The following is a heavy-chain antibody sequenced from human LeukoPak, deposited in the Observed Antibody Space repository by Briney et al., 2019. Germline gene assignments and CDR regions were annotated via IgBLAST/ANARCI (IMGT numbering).Heavy chain of an antibody. CDR2: ISASGNNT. J-gene: IGHJ4*02. V-gene: IGHV3-23*01. D-gene: IGHD5/OR15-5a*01. CDR3: AKGLDYFDY. CDR1: GFTFSSYA. Sequence: GRSLRLSCAASGFTFSSYAMHWVRQAPGKGLEWVSVISASGNNTYYADSVKGRFTFSRDNSKNTVFLQMNSLRVEDTAVYYCAKGLDYFDYWGQGTLVTVSP.